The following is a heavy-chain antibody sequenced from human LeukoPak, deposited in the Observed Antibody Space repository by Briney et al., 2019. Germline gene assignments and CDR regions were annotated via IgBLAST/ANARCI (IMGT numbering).Heavy chain of an antibody. CDR3: ARGDPNTWTSV. CDR2: INPNNGVT. Sequence: ASVKVSCKASGYTFISYYLYWVRQAPGQGLEWMGWINPNNGVTYFAQKFQGRVTMTRDTSVNTAYLDLTSLTSDDTAVYYCARGDPNTWTSVWGQRTLVTVSS. V-gene: IGHV1-2*02. J-gene: IGHJ4*02. D-gene: IGHD1-1*01. CDR1: GYTFISYY.